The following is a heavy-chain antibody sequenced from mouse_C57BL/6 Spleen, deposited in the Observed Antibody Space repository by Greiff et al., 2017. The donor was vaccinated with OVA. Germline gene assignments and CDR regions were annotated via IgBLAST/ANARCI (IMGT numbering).Heavy chain of an antibody. D-gene: IGHD1-1*01. Sequence: QVQLQQPGTELVKPGASVKLSCKASGYTFTSYWMHWVKQRPGQGLEWLGNINPSNGGTNYNEKLKSKAKLTVDKSSSTAYMQLSSLTSEDSAVYYCARTTTVPFDYWGQGTTLTVSS. V-gene: IGHV1-53*01. CDR3: ARTTTVPFDY. CDR2: INPSNGGT. CDR1: GYTFTSYW. J-gene: IGHJ2*01.